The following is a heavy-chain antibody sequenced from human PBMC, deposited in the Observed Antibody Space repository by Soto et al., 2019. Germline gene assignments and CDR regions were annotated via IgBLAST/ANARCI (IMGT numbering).Heavy chain of an antibody. V-gene: IGHV1-69*01. CDR2: ILTVFGIA. CDR1: GGTFSSYP. CDR3: ARRLAFTRSTFSFFDA. Sequence: QVQLAQSGAEVKKPGSSVKVSCKASGGTFSSYPINWVRQAPGQGLEWMGGILTVFGIANYAQKFQGRVTITADESTSTAYMELSSLKFEGTAVYYCARRLAFTRSTFSFFDAWGLGTLVTVSS. J-gene: IGHJ4*02.